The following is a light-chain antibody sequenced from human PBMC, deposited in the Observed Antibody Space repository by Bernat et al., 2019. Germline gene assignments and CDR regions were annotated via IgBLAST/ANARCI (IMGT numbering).Light chain of an antibody. CDR1: QTTSHY. V-gene: IGKV1-39*01. Sequence: DIQMTQSPSSLSASVGDRVTITCRTSQTTSHYLNWYQQKPGKAPTPLIYGVSSLPSGVPSRFTGSGSGSAFTLTINNLQPEDFATYYSQGSNGAPQGFTFGPGTRVDVK. CDR2: GVS. CDR3: QGSNGAPQGFT. J-gene: IGKJ3*01.